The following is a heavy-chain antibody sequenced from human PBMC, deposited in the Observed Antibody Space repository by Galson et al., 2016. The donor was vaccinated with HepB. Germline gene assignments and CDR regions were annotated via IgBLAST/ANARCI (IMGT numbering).Heavy chain of an antibody. Sequence: SLRLSCAASGFPFTTYWMTWVRQAPGKGLEWVANMKGDGSARYYLDSVKGRFTISRDNAKNSLYLQMNSLRAEDTAVYFCASRDSGNYRLRWGRGTLVTVSS. CDR2: MKGDGSAR. J-gene: IGHJ1*01. V-gene: IGHV3-7*01. CDR3: ASRDSGNYRLR. D-gene: IGHD1-26*01. CDR1: GFPFTTYW.